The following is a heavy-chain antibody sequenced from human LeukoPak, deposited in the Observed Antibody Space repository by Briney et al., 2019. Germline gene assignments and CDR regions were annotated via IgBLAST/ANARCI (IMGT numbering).Heavy chain of an antibody. CDR2: ISYDGSNK. CDR1: GFTFSSYA. CDR3: AKSSDYYDSSGNDY. Sequence: GGSLRLSCAASGFTFSSYATHWVRQAPGKGLEWVAVISYDGSNKYYADSVKGRFTISRDNSKNTLYLQMNSLRAEDTAVYYCAKSSDYYDSSGNDYWGQGTLVTVSS. V-gene: IGHV3-30-3*02. D-gene: IGHD3-22*01. J-gene: IGHJ4*02.